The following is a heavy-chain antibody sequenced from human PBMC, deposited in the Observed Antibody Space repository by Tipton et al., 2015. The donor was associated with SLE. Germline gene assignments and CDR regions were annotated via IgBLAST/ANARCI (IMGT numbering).Heavy chain of an antibody. CDR1: GFTFDDYA. CDR3: AKGGGCSHWYYFHGMYV. CDR2: ISWNSGGI. J-gene: IGHJ6*02. V-gene: IGHV3-9*01. D-gene: IGHD6-13*01. Sequence: SLRLSCAASGFTFDDYAMHWVRQVPGKGLEWVSAISWNSGGIAYADSVQGRFTISRDNAKNSLYLQMNSLRAEDTALYYCAKGGGCSHWYYFHGMYVWVQGTSVTVSS.